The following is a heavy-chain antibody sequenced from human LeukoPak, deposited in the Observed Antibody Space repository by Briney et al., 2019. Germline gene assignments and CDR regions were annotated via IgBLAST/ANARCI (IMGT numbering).Heavy chain of an antibody. J-gene: IGHJ4*02. Sequence: PGGSLRLSCPAYGFTFSSYAMSWVRQAAGKGLEWVSAISGRGGSTYYADSVKGRFTISSDNSKNSLYLQMNSLRAEDTAVYYGAKDQSTYSDGDYWGQGTLVTVSS. CDR2: ISGRGGST. D-gene: IGHD5-18*01. CDR1: GFTFSSYA. V-gene: IGHV3-23*01. CDR3: AKDQSTYSDGDY.